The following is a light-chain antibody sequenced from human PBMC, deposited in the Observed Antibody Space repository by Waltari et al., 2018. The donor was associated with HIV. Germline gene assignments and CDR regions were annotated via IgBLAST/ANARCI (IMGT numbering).Light chain of an antibody. CDR1: HSVSSS. J-gene: IGKJ1*01. CDR2: DAS. Sequence: DILLTQSPATLSVSPGESVPLSCRASHSVSSSLAWYQLTPGQAPRLLIYDASTRASGIPDRFTATGSGTEFTLTVSSLQSDDFAVYYCLQSAKWPRTFGQGTKVEIK. CDR3: LQSAKWPRT. V-gene: IGKV3-15*01.